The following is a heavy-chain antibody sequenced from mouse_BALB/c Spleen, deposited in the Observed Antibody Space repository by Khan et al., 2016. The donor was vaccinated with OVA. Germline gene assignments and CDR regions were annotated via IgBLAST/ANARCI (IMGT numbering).Heavy chain of an antibody. CDR3: GRRAYYYDSEGLAY. CDR1: GFTFSTYG. J-gene: IGHJ3*01. CDR2: ISSGGSYT. V-gene: IGHV5-6*02. D-gene: IGHD1-1*01. Sequence: EVQLLETGGDLVKPEGSLKLSCAASGFTFSTYGMSWVRQTPDKRLEWVATISSGGSYTYYPDSVQGRFTISRDNAKNTLYLQMSSLKSEDTAKFYCGRRAYYYDSEGLAYWGQGTLVTVSA.